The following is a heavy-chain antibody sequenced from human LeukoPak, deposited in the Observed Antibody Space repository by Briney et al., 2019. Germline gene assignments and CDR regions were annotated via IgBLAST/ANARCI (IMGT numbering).Heavy chain of an antibody. Sequence: PSETLSLTCTVSGGSVSSYYWSWIRQPPGKGLEWIGYIYYSGSTNYNPSLKSRVTISVDTSKNQFSLKLSSVTAADTAVYYCARVIGYCSGGSCYKYYFDYWGQETLVTVSS. V-gene: IGHV4-59*02. CDR1: GGSVSSYY. J-gene: IGHJ4*02. CDR2: IYYSGST. CDR3: ARVIGYCSGGSCYKYYFDY. D-gene: IGHD2-15*01.